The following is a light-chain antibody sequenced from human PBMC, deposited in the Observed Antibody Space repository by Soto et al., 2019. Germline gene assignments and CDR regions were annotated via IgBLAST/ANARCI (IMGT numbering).Light chain of an antibody. CDR2: AAS. CDR3: QQYDSLPRT. V-gene: IGKV1-33*01. J-gene: IGKJ1*01. CDR1: QSISSY. Sequence: DIQVTQSPSSLSASVGDRVTITCRASQSISSYLNWYQQKPGKAPKLLIYAASSLQTGVPSRFSGSGSGTDFNLTIRSLQTQDIAKYYCQQYDSLPRTFGQGTKVDIK.